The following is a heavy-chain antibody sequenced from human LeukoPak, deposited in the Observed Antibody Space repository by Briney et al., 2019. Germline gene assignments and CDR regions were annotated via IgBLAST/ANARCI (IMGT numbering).Heavy chain of an antibody. V-gene: IGHV3-30*02. Sequence: GGSLRLSCAASGFTFSSYGMHWVRQAPGKGLEWVAFIRYDRSNKYYAESVKGRFTISRDNSKNTLYLQMNSLRAEDTAVYYCAKDLGYSDWLLRGTPEKNFDYWGQGTLVTVSS. D-gene: IGHD3-9*01. CDR1: GFTFSSYG. J-gene: IGHJ4*02. CDR3: AKDLGYSDWLLRGTPEKNFDY. CDR2: IRYDRSNK.